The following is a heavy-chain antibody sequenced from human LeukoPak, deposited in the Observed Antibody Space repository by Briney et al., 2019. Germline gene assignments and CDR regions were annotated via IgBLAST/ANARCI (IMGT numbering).Heavy chain of an antibody. CDR1: GFTFGDYA. Sequence: GGSLRLSCTASGFTFGDYAMSWVRQAPGKGLEWVAFIRYDGSNKYYADSVKGRFTISRDNSKNTLYLQMNSLRAEDTALYYCASGSSAYSSGWSAFDIWGQGTMVTVSS. J-gene: IGHJ3*02. V-gene: IGHV3-30*02. CDR3: ASGSSAYSSGWSAFDI. D-gene: IGHD6-19*01. CDR2: IRYDGSNK.